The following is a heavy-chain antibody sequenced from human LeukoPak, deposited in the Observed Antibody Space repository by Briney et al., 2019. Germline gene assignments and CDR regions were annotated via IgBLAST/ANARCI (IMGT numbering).Heavy chain of an antibody. Sequence: GESLKISCKGSGCRFTSYWIGWVRQMPGKGLEWMGIIYPGDSDTRYSPSFQGQVTISADNSISTAYLQWSSMKASDTAMYYCARAVVEAYFDYWGQGTLVTVSS. J-gene: IGHJ4*02. V-gene: IGHV5-51*01. CDR2: IYPGDSDT. CDR3: ARAVVEAYFDY. CDR1: GCRFTSYW. D-gene: IGHD2-15*01.